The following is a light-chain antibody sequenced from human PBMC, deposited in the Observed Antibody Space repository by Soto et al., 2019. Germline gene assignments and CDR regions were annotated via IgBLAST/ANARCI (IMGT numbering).Light chain of an antibody. CDR2: KAS. Sequence: DIQMTQSPSTLSGSVGDRVTIACRASRTISSWLAWYQQKPGKAPKLLIYKASTLKSGVPSRFSGSGSGTEFTLTISSLQTDDFATYYCQHYSSYSEAFGQGTKVDIK. V-gene: IGKV1-5*03. CDR3: QHYSSYSEA. CDR1: RTISSW. J-gene: IGKJ1*01.